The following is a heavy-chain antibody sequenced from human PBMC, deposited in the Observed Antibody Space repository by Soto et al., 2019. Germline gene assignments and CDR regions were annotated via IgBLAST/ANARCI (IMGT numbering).Heavy chain of an antibody. CDR2: IIPILGIA. D-gene: IGHD2-15*01. CDR3: AREHGRCSGGSCYRYYYGMDV. J-gene: IGHJ6*02. CDR1: GGTFSSYT. Sequence: QVQLVQSGAEVKKPGSSVKVSCKASGGTFSSYTISWVRQAPGQGLEWRGRIIPILGIANYAQKFQGRVTITADKSTSTAYMELSSLRSEDTAVYYCAREHGRCSGGSCYRYYYGMDVWGQGTTVTVSS. V-gene: IGHV1-69*08.